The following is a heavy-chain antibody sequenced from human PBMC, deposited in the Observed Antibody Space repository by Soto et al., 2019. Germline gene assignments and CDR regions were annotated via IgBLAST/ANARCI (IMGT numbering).Heavy chain of an antibody. D-gene: IGHD6-13*01. CDR1: GFTFSTNA. CDR2: ISSSSSYI. CDR3: ARDSSSWYGENYYYYGMDV. V-gene: IGHV3-21*01. Sequence: GGSLRLSCAASGFTFSTNAMHWVRQAPGKGLEWVSSISSSSSYIYYADSVKGRFTISRDNAKNSLYLQMNSLRAEDTAVYYCARDSSSWYGENYYYYGMDVWGQGTTVTVSS. J-gene: IGHJ6*02.